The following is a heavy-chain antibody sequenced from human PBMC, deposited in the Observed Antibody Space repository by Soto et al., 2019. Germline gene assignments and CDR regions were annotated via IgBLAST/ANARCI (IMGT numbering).Heavy chain of an antibody. CDR3: AVTTRAYCTPDI. Sequence: QVQLQESGPGLVEPSGTLSLTCAVPSASIRSDDWWTWVRQSPGKGLEGVGGIHHSGRSGSTNYFPSLKSRASISIYKAKNQSSLRLSSVTAADTAGYYCAVTTRAYCTPDIWGQGTTVTVSS. CDR2: IHHSGRSGST. V-gene: IGHV4-4*02. D-gene: IGHD2-8*01. J-gene: IGHJ3*02. CDR1: SASIRSDDW.